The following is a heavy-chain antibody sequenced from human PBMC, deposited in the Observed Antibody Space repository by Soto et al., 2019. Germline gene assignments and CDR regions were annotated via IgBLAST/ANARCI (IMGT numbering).Heavy chain of an antibody. CDR2: ILPMFGTA. Sequence: SVKVSCKASGGTFSRSLITWVRQAPGQGLEWMGEILPMFGTAKYAQRFQGTVTITADESTSTAYMELSSLQSEDTAVYYCAKVGYVPRGNAFNVWGQGTLVTVSS. J-gene: IGHJ3*01. CDR3: AKVGYVPRGNAFNV. CDR1: GGTFSRSL. V-gene: IGHV1-69*13. D-gene: IGHD2-2*01.